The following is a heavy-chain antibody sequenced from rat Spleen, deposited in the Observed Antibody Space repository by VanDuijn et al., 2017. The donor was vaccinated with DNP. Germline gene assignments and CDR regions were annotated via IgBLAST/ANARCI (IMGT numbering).Heavy chain of an antibody. CDR2: ISTGGGNT. J-gene: IGHJ4*01. CDR3: ARDQLGYYSLEA. Sequence: EVQLVESGGGLVQPGRSMKLSCAASGFTFSNYYMAWVRQAPTKGLEWVASISTGGGNTYYRDSVKGRFTISRDNAKSTLYLQMDSLRSEETATDYCARDQLGYYSLEAWGKGASVTVSS. CDR1: GFTFSNYY. D-gene: IGHD5-1*01. V-gene: IGHV5-25*01.